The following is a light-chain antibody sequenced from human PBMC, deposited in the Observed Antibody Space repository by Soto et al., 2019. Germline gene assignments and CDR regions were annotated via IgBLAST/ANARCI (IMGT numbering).Light chain of an antibody. CDR1: SGDVGGHNH. J-gene: IGLJ1*01. CDR3: TSHRASGV. V-gene: IGLV2-14*01. CDR2: EVS. Sequence: QSVLTQPASVSGSPGQSITISRTGTSGDVGGHNHVSWYQQHPGKAPRLIIYEVSDRPSGVSNRFSGSKSGNTASLTISGLQAEDEADYYCTSHRASGVFGTGTKVTVL.